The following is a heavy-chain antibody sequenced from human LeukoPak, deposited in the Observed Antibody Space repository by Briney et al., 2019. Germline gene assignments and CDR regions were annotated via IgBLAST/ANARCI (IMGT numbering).Heavy chain of an antibody. V-gene: IGHV1-69*04. Sequence: ASVKVSCKASGGTFSSYAISWVRQAPGQGLEWMGRTIPILGIANYAQKFQGRVTITADKFTSTAYMELSSLRSEDTAVYYCARGHYDFWSGITEYFDYWGQGTLVTVSS. J-gene: IGHJ4*02. CDR3: ARGHYDFWSGITEYFDY. D-gene: IGHD3-3*01. CDR1: GGTFSSYA. CDR2: TIPILGIA.